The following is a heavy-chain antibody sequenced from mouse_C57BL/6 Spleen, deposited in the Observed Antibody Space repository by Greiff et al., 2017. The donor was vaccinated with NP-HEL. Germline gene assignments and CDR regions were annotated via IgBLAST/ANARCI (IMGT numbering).Heavy chain of an antibody. CDR2: IDPETGGT. CDR3: TRKGYYYGSRYYYAMDY. Sequence: QVQLQQSGAELVRPGASVTLSCKASGYTFTDYEMHWVKQTPVHGLEWIGAIDPETGGTAYNQKFKGKAILTADKSSSTAYMELRSLTSEDSAVYYWTRKGYYYGSRYYYAMDYWGQGTSVTVSS. V-gene: IGHV1-15*01. D-gene: IGHD1-1*01. J-gene: IGHJ4*01. CDR1: GYTFTDYE.